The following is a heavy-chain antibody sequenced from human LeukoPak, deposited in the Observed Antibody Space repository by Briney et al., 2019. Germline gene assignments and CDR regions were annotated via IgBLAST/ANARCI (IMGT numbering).Heavy chain of an antibody. CDR3: ARDRHYLDSGGYPTNDAFDI. J-gene: IGHJ3*02. D-gene: IGHD3-22*01. CDR2: IYSGGST. Sequence: GSLRLSCAASGFIVISNYMSWVRQAPGKGLEWISVIYSGGSTNYADSVKGRFTISRDDSKNTVYLQMNRLRAEDTAVYYCARDRHYLDSGGYPTNDAFDIWGQGTMVTVSS. V-gene: IGHV3-53*01. CDR1: GFIVISNY.